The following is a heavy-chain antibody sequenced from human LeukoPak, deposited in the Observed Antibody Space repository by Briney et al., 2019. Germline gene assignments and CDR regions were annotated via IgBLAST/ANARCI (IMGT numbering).Heavy chain of an antibody. D-gene: IGHD3-10*01. CDR3: ARVDGSGSYYNVANWFDP. CDR1: GGSFSGYY. CDR2: INHSGST. Sequence: SETLSLTCAVYGGSFSGYYWSWIRQPPGKGLEWIGEINHSGSTNYNPSLKSRVTISVDRSKNQFSLKLSSVTAADTAVYYCARVDGSGSYYNVANWFDPWGQGTLVTVSS. J-gene: IGHJ5*02. V-gene: IGHV4-34*01.